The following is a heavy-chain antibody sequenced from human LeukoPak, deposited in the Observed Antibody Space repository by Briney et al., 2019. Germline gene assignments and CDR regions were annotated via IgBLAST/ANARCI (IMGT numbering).Heavy chain of an antibody. D-gene: IGHD3-22*01. CDR1: GFTFSAYW. CDR2: IKQDGSEK. Sequence: PGGSLRLSCAASGFTFSAYWMSWVRQAPGKGLEWVANIKQDGSEKYYVDSVKGRFTISRDNAKNSLYLQMNSLRAEDTAVYYCARVLSSYYDSSGYYYGGMDVWGQGATVTVSS. CDR3: ARVLSSYYDSSGYYYGGMDV. J-gene: IGHJ6*02. V-gene: IGHV3-7*01.